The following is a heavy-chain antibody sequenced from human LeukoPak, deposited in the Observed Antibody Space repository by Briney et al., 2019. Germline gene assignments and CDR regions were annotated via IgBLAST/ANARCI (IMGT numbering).Heavy chain of an antibody. Sequence: GGSLRLSCAASGFTFSDPWMSWVRQAPGKGLEWVVNMNQDGSAKGYVDSVRGRFTISRDNARNSLYLQMSSLRPKDTAVYYCATYTHWVAGDVWGQGTTVTVSS. CDR1: GFTFSDPW. V-gene: IGHV3-7*01. CDR3: ATYTHWVAGDV. J-gene: IGHJ6*02. CDR2: MNQDGSAK. D-gene: IGHD3-16*01.